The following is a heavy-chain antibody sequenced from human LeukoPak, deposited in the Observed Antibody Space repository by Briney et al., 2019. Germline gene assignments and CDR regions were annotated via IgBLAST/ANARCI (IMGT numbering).Heavy chain of an antibody. Sequence: GKSLRLSCAASGFTFSSYGMHWVRQTPGEGLEWVALISFDGSIEYYADSVKGRFTISRDNSKNTLFLQMNSLRPEDTAIFYCAKDSDIAVAGSDDALDVWGQGTMVTVSS. CDR1: GFTFSSYG. J-gene: IGHJ3*01. CDR3: AKDSDIAVAGSDDALDV. CDR2: ISFDGSIE. D-gene: IGHD6-19*01. V-gene: IGHV3-30*18.